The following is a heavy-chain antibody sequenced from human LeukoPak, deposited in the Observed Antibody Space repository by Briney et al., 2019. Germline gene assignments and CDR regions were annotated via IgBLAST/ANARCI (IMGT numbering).Heavy chain of an antibody. Sequence: SETLSLTCTVSGGSITNYYWTWIRQPPGKGLEWIGYIHYSGSTNYNPSLKSRVTISVDTSKNQFSLKLSSVTAADTAVYYCARALYDSSPNWFDPWGQGTLVTVSS. V-gene: IGHV4-59*01. J-gene: IGHJ5*02. CDR1: GGSITNYY. CDR3: ARALYDSSPNWFDP. D-gene: IGHD3-22*01. CDR2: IHYSGST.